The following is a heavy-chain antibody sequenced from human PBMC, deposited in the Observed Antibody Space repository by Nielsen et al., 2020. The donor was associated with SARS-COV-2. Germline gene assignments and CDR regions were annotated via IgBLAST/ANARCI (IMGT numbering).Heavy chain of an antibody. CDR3: ATLSRTEADY. D-gene: IGHD1-14*01. Sequence: GESLKISCAASRFTFSNYWMRWIRQAPGKGLVWVSCIYSDGSNTIYADSVKGRFTISRDNAKNTLYLQMNSLRAEDTAVYHCATLSRTEADYWGQGTLVTVYS. CDR2: IYSDGSNT. CDR1: RFTFSNYW. J-gene: IGHJ4*02. V-gene: IGHV3-74*01.